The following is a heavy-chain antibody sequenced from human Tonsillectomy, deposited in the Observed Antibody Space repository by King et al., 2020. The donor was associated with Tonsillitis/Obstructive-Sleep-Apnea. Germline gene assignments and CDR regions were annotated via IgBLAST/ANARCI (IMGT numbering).Heavy chain of an antibody. CDR2: IIPIFGTA. CDR3: ARVRIFDYSNYRYYFDY. D-gene: IGHD4-11*01. J-gene: IGHJ4*02. Sequence: QLVQSGAEVKKPGSSVKVSCKASGGTFSNYAISWVRQAPGQGLEWMGGIIPIFGTANSAQKLQGRVTITADESTSTAYMELSSLRSEDTAVYYCARVRIFDYSNYRYYFDYWGQGTLVTVSS. V-gene: IGHV1-69*12. CDR1: GGTFSNYA.